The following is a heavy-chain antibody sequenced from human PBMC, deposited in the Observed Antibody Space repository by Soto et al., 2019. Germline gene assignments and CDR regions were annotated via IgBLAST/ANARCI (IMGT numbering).Heavy chain of an antibody. V-gene: IGHV3-7*01. D-gene: IGHD2-2*02. CDR3: ARDWGYCSSTSCYTAFDI. J-gene: IGHJ3*02. CDR1: GFTFSSYW. CDR2: IKQDGSEK. Sequence: GGSLRLSCAASGFTFSSYWMSWVRQAPGKGLEWVANIKQDGSEKYYVDSVKGRFTISRDNAKNSLYLQMNSLRAEDTVVYYCARDWGYCSSTSCYTAFDIWGQGTMVTVSS.